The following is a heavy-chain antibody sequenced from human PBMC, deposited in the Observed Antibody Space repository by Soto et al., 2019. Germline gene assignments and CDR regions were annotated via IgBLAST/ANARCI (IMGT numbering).Heavy chain of an antibody. D-gene: IGHD4-17*01. CDR3: VSQRTTVPTQAYFDY. Sequence: GPGPGPPSETLSLTCTVSGGSVTNSSYYWGWIRQSPGKGLEWIGSVYYRGRSYSKSSVKSRVTISVDTSKNRFSLSLNSVTASDTAVYFCVSQRTTVPTQAYFDYWGPGALVTVSS. V-gene: IGHV4-39*01. CDR1: GGSVTNSSYY. J-gene: IGHJ4*02. CDR2: VYYRGRS.